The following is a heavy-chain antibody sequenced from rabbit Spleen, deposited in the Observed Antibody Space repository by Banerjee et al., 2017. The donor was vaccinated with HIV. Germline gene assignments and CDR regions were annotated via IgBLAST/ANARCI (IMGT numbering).Heavy chain of an antibody. CDR3: GRDTVGKLGDTDL. D-gene: IGHD5-1*01. V-gene: IGHV1S45*01. CDR1: GFAFNSVYD. Sequence: QEQLEESGGGLVQPEGSLTLTCTASGFAFNSVYDMCWVRQAPGKGLEWIGYIYSTIDYTYYATWAKGRFTISKTSSTTVTLQMTSLTAADMATYFCGRDTVGKLGDTDLWGPGTLVTVS. CDR2: IYSTIDYT. J-gene: IGHJ4*01.